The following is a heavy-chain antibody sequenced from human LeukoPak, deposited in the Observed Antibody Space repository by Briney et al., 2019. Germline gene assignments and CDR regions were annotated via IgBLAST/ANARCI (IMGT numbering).Heavy chain of an antibody. V-gene: IGHV4-39*01. CDR1: GGSISSSSYY. Sequence: PSETLSLTCTVSGGSISSSSYYWGWIRQPPGKGLEWIGSIYYSGSTYYNPSLKSRVTISVDTSKNQFSLKLSSVTAADTAVYYCARASYYYGSGVPADWGQGTLVTVSS. D-gene: IGHD3-10*01. CDR3: ARASYYYGSGVPAD. CDR2: IYYSGST. J-gene: IGHJ4*02.